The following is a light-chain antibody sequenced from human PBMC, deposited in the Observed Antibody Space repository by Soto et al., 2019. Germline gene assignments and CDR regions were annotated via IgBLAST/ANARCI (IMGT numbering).Light chain of an antibody. CDR3: SSYTSSSTQV. J-gene: IGLJ1*01. Sequence: QSALTQPASVSGSPGQSITISCTGTNSDVGGYNFVSWYQHHPGKAPKLMIYVVTNRPSGVSNRFSGSKSGNTASLTISGLQAEDEADYYCSSYTSSSTQVVGTGTKLTVL. V-gene: IGLV2-14*01. CDR1: NSDVGGYNF. CDR2: VVT.